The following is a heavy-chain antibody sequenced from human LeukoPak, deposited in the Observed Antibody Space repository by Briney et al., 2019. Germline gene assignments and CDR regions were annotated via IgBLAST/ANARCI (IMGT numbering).Heavy chain of an antibody. CDR1: GFTFSNYG. CDR3: AELGITMIGGV. D-gene: IGHD3-10*02. CDR2: ITSSSSYT. Sequence: GRSLRLSCAASGFTFSNYGMHWVRQAPGKGLEWVSSITSSSSYTFYADSVKGRFTISRDNAKNSLYLQMNSLRAEDTAVYYCAELGITMIGGVWGKGTTVTISS. J-gene: IGHJ6*04. V-gene: IGHV3-21*01.